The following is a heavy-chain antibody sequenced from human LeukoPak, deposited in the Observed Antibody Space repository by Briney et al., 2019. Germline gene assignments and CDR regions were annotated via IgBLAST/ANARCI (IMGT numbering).Heavy chain of an antibody. V-gene: IGHV1-18*01. CDR3: ARGSSERDFWSGYSYYMDV. J-gene: IGHJ6*03. CDR1: GYTFTSYG. Sequence: ASVKVSCKASGYTFTSYGISWVRQAPGQGLEWMGWISAYNGNTNYAQKLQGRVTMTTDTSTSTAYMELRSLRSDDTAVYYCARGSSERDFWSGYSYYMDVWGKGTTVTVSS. CDR2: ISAYNGNT. D-gene: IGHD3-3*01.